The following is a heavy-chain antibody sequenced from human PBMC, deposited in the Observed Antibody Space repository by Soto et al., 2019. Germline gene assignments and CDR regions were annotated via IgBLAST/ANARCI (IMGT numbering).Heavy chain of an antibody. CDR3: ARLVGATGNWFDP. D-gene: IGHD1-26*01. Sequence: KPGGSLRLSCAASGFTFSDYYMSWIRQAPGKGLEWVSYISSSSSYTNYADSVKGRFTISRDNAKNSLYLQMNSLRAEDTAVYYCARLVGATGNWFDPWGQGTLVTVSS. V-gene: IGHV3-11*06. CDR2: ISSSSSYT. CDR1: GFTFSDYY. J-gene: IGHJ5*02.